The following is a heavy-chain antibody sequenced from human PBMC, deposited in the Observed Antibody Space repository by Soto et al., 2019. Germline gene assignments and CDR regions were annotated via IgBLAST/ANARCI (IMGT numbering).Heavy chain of an antibody. D-gene: IGHD2-2*02. CDR2: IYWDNAK. V-gene: IGHV2-5*02. J-gene: IGHJ4*02. CDR1: GFSLSTSGVG. CDR3: APLHLIPVFSDS. Sequence: QITLKESGPTLVKPPQTLTLTCTFSGFSLSTSGVGVAWVRQPPGKALEWLALIYWDNAKHYSPSLKSRLTVTTDTSRTQVVPTLTNVDPVDTATYFCAPLHLIPVFSDSWGEGTLVTVSS.